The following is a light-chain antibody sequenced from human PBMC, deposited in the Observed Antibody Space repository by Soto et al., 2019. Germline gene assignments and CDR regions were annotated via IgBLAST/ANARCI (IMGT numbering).Light chain of an antibody. CDR3: SSYTSTSTRV. Sequence: QSALTQPASVSGSPGQSITISCTGTTNDIGAFNYVSWYQQHPGKAPKLILYEVTNRPSGVSNRFSGSKSGNTASLTISGRQAEDEADYYCSSYTSTSTRVFGGGTKLTVL. J-gene: IGLJ2*01. CDR2: EVT. V-gene: IGLV2-14*01. CDR1: TNDIGAFNY.